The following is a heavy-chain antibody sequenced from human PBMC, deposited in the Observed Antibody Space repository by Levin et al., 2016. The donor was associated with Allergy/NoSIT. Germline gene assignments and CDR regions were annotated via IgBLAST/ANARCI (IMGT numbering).Heavy chain of an antibody. CDR3: SIGARIAVAVGPFDY. J-gene: IGHJ4*02. D-gene: IGHD6-19*01. CDR2: ISYDGSNK. V-gene: IGHV3-30-3*01. Sequence: WIRQPPGKGLEWVAVISYDGSNKYYADSVKGRFTISRDNSKDTLYLQMNSLRAEDTAVYYCSIGARIAVAVGPFDYWGQGTLVTVSS.